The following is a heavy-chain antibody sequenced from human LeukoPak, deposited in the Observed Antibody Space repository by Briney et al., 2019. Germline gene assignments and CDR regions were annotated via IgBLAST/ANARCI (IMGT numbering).Heavy chain of an antibody. V-gene: IGHV4-31*03. D-gene: IGHD4-23*01. Sequence: SETLSLTCHVSGGSIGTGCYQWNWIRQHPEKGLEWIGYIDHSRTTVYNPSRKSRVSISVDTSNNQLSMNLRCVTDADTAFYSCARSGGGSCVGGSCQFGKIDPWGQGFLVTVSS. CDR3: ARSGGGSCVGGSCQFGKIDP. J-gene: IGHJ5*02. CDR1: GGSIGTGCYQ. CDR2: IDHSRTT.